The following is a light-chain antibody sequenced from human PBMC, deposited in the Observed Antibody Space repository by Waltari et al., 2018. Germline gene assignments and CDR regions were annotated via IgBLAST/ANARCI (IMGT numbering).Light chain of an antibody. CDR1: QSIDRY. Sequence: EVVLTQSPGTLSLSPGETATLSCRASQSIDRYLVLYQQKSGQAPRLLIYGASTRATGIPDMFSGSGSGTDFSLTISRLEAEDFAVYYCQNHERLPATFGQGTKVEIK. J-gene: IGKJ1*01. CDR2: GAS. V-gene: IGKV3-20*01. CDR3: QNHERLPAT.